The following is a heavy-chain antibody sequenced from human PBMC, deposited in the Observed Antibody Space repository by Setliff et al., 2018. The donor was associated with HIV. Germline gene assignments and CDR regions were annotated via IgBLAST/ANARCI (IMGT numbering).Heavy chain of an antibody. J-gene: IGHJ5*02. Sequence: ASVKVSCKVSGYTLTELSMHWVRQAPGKGLEWMGGFDPEDGETIYAQKFQDRVTITTDESTTTAYMELSSLRSEDTAVYFCARERYCSAGSCYSKLSWFDPWGQGTLVTVSS. V-gene: IGHV1-24*01. CDR3: ARERYCSAGSCYSKLSWFDP. D-gene: IGHD2-15*01. CDR1: GYTLTELS. CDR2: FDPEDGET.